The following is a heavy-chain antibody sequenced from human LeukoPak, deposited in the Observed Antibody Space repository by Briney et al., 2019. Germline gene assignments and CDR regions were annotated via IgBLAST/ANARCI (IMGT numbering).Heavy chain of an antibody. CDR1: DGALRATY. Sequence: PSETLSLTCTVSDGALRATYWGWCAQPPGKGLEWIGYIYYSGSTNYNPSLKSRVTISIDTSKTQVSLRLGSVTAADTAVYYCASGSRWYFLWGQGTMVTVSS. CDR3: ASGSRWYFL. CDR2: IYYSGST. J-gene: IGHJ3*01. D-gene: IGHD6-13*01. V-gene: IGHV4-59*08.